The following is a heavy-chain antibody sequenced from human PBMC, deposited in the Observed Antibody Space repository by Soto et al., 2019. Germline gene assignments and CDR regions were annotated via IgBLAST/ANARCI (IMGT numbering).Heavy chain of an antibody. CDR1: GFTLSDSW. D-gene: IGHD3-16*02. Sequence: EVQLVDSGGGLAKPGGSLRLSCAGSGFTLSDSWMSWVRQAPGQGLEWVGRIKTKSEGMTTDYAEPVNGRFTISSDDSKNTLYIPMDILKTEDTSMYDCTTYDYIWGSYRYSCAYWGQRTLVTDFS. J-gene: IGHJ4*02. CDR3: TTYDYIWGSYRYSCAY. V-gene: IGHV3-15*05. CDR2: IKTKSEGMTT.